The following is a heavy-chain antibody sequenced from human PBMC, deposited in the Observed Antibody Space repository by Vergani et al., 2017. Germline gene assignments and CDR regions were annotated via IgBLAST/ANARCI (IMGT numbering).Heavy chain of an antibody. D-gene: IGHD6-13*01. J-gene: IGHJ5*02. V-gene: IGHV4-30-4*01. CDR2: IYYSGST. CDR3: ARPVMGYSSSWIPTGFDP. CDR1: GGSISSGDYY. Sequence: QVQLQESGPGLVKPSQTLSLTCTVSGGSISSGDYYWSWIRQPPGKGLEWIGYIYYSGSTYYNPSLKTRVTISVDTSKNQFSLKLSSVTTADTAVYYCARPVMGYSSSWIPTGFDPWGQGTLVTVSS.